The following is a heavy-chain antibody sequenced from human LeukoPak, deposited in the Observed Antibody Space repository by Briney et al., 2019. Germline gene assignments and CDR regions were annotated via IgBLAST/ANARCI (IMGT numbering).Heavy chain of an antibody. V-gene: IGHV3-7*01. CDR2: IKQDGSEK. D-gene: IGHD3-10*01. J-gene: IGHJ3*02. CDR1: GFTFSSQD. CDR3: ARDVNAGFGTGDAFDI. Sequence: GGSLRLSCPPSGFTFSSQDISRVLQAPGTGQESVANIKQDGSEKYYVDSVKGRFTISRDNAKNSLYLQMNSLRAEDTAVYCCARDVNAGFGTGDAFDIWGQGTMVTVSS.